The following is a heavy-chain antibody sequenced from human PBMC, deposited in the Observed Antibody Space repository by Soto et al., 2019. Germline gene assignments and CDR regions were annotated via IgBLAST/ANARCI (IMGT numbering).Heavy chain of an antibody. CDR1: GGPFSGYY. CDR2: GST. CDR3: ARGGRDRSRDNWFDP. V-gene: IGHV4-34*01. Sequence: ASETLSLTCAVYGGPFSGYYWTWIRQPPGKGLEWIGGSTNYNPSLKSRVTISVDTSKNQFSLKLSSVTAADTAVYYCARGGRDRSRDNWFDPWGQGTLVTVSS. J-gene: IGHJ5*02.